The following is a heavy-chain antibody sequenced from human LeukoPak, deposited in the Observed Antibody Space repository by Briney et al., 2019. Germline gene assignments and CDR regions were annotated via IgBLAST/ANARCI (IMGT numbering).Heavy chain of an antibody. CDR2: IYPGDFET. D-gene: IGHD6-19*01. CDR3: ARRVGLVRDFDH. Sequence: GESLKISCEGSGYIFTSSYIGWVRQMPGKGLEWMGIIYPGDFETRYSPSFQGQVTISADKSINTAYLQWSSLRASDTAIYYCARRVGLVRDFDHWGQGTLVTVSS. CDR1: GYIFTSSY. V-gene: IGHV5-51*01. J-gene: IGHJ4*02.